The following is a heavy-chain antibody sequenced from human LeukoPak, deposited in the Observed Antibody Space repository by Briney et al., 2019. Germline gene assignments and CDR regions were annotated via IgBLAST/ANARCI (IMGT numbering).Heavy chain of an antibody. CDR3: ASRIMITFGGAPFDY. CDR2: IIPIFGTA. J-gene: IGHJ4*02. V-gene: IGHV1-69*05. Sequence: GASVKVSCKASGGTFNNYAISWVRQAPGQGLEWMGRIIPIFGTANYAQKFQGRVTITTDESTSTAYMELSSLRSEDTAVYYCASRIMITFGGAPFDYWGQGTLVTVSS. D-gene: IGHD3-16*01. CDR1: GGTFNNYA.